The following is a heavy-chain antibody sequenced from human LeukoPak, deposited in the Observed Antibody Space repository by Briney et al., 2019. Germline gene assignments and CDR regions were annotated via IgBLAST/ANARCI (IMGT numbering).Heavy chain of an antibody. CDR3: ARDGYASGSYEARGLHY. D-gene: IGHD3-10*01. V-gene: IGHV6-1*01. Sequence: SQTLSLTCAISGDSVSSNSAAWNWIRQSPSRGLEWLRRTYYRSKWYNDYAVSVKSRISINPETTKNQLSLQLDSVTPEATAVYYCARDGYASGSYEARGLHYWGEGTLVIVSS. CDR2: TYYRSKWYN. J-gene: IGHJ4*02. CDR1: GDSVSSNSAA.